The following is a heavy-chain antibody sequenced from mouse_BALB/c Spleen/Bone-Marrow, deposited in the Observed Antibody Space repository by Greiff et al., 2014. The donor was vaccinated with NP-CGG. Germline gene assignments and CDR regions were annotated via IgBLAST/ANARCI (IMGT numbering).Heavy chain of an antibody. V-gene: IGHV1-9*01. J-gene: IGHJ1*01. CDR1: GYTFSSYW. Sequence: VQLQQSGAELMKPGASVKISCKATGYTFSSYWIEWVKQRPGHGLEWIGEILPGSGSTNYNEKFKGKATLTADTSSNTAYMQLSSLTSEDSAVYYCAREDGLWYFDVWGAGTPVTVSS. CDR3: AREDGLWYFDV. CDR2: ILPGSGST. D-gene: IGHD1-1*01.